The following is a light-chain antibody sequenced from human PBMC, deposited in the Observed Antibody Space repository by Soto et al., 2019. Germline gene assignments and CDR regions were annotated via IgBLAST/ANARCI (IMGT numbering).Light chain of an antibody. V-gene: IGKV1-39*01. Sequence: DIQMTQSLSSLSAYVGDSVTITCRASQSISTYLNWYQQKPGKAPKLLIYAASTLQSGVPSRFSGSGSGTDFTLTISSLQPEDFATYYCQQLKSYPSTFGQGTRLEIK. CDR1: QSISTY. CDR3: QQLKSYPST. J-gene: IGKJ5*01. CDR2: AAS.